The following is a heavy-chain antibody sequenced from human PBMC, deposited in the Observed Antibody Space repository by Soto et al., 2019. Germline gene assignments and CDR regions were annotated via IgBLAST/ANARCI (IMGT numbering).Heavy chain of an antibody. CDR2: ISAYNGNT. V-gene: IGHV1-18*01. CDR1: GYTFTSYG. D-gene: IGHD3-3*01. Sequence: QVQLVQSGAEVKKPGASVKVSCKASGYTFTSYGISWVRQAPGQGLQWMGWISAYNGNTNYAQKLQGRVTMTTDTSTSTAYMELRSLRSDDTAVYYCARDRGLSRVLRFLEWSRSYNWFDPWGQGTLVTVSS. CDR3: ARDRGLSRVLRFLEWSRSYNWFDP. J-gene: IGHJ5*02.